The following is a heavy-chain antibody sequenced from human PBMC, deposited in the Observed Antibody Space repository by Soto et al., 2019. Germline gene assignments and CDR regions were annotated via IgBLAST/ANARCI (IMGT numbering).Heavy chain of an antibody. CDR2: INPSSGST. CDR1: GYTFTSYY. Sequence: ASVKVSCKASGYTFTSYYMHWVRQAPGQGLEWMGIINPSSGSTSYAQKFQGRVTMTRDTSISTVYMELSRLRSDDTAFYYCARELLHESYYFDYWGQGTLVTVSS. J-gene: IGHJ4*02. V-gene: IGHV1-46*01. D-gene: IGHD1-26*01. CDR3: ARELLHESYYFDY.